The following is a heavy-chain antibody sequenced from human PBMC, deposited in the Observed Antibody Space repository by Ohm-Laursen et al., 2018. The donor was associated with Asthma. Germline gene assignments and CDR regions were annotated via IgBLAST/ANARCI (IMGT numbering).Heavy chain of an antibody. D-gene: IGHD2-2*01. CDR1: GFTFSNFW. J-gene: IGHJ6*02. V-gene: IGHV3-9*01. CDR2: ISWNSGSI. Sequence: SLRLSCAATGFTFSNFWMHWVRQAPGKGLEWVSGISWNSGSIGYADSVKGRFTISRDNAKNSLYLQMNSLRAEDTAVYYCARGRYCSSTSCPEGMDVWGQGTTVTVSS. CDR3: ARGRYCSSTSCPEGMDV.